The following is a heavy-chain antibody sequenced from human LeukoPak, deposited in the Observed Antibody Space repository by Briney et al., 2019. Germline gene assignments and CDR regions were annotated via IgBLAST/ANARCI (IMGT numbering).Heavy chain of an antibody. CDR3: ARDKQYVFDI. D-gene: IGHD6-19*01. V-gene: IGHV1-18*01. CDR2: ISTSRGNT. J-gene: IGHJ3*02. CDR1: GYTFTSFG. Sequence: ASVRVSCQASGYTFTSFGIHWVRQAPGQGLEWMGWISTSRGNTIYAQKFQGRVTMTRDTSTSTAYMELRSLRSDDTAVYYCARDKQYVFDIWGQGTRVTVSS.